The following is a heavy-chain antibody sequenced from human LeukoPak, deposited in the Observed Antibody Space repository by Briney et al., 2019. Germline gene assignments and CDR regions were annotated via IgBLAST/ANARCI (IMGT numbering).Heavy chain of an antibody. D-gene: IGHD3-22*01. CDR1: GGSISSGSYY. CDR2: IYTSGST. Sequence: SQTLSLTCTVSGGSISSGSYYWSWIRQPAGKGLEWIGRIYTSGSTNYNPSLKSRVTISVDTSKNQFSLKLSSVTAADTAVYYCAREAYYYDSSGYYDYWGQGTLVTVSS. V-gene: IGHV4-61*02. J-gene: IGHJ4*02. CDR3: AREAYYYDSSGYYDY.